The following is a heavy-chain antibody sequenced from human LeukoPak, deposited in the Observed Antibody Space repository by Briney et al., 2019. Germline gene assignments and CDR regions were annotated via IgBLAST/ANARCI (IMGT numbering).Heavy chain of an antibody. D-gene: IGHD3-3*01. CDR1: GGSISSYY. Sequence: PSETLSLTCTVSGGSISSYYWSWIRQPPGKGLEWIGEINHSGSTNYNPSLKSRVTISVDTSKNQFSLKLSSVTAADTAVYYCARASPRRPFCWFDPWGQGTLVTVSS. CDR3: ARASPRRPFCWFDP. J-gene: IGHJ5*02. V-gene: IGHV4-34*01. CDR2: INHSGST.